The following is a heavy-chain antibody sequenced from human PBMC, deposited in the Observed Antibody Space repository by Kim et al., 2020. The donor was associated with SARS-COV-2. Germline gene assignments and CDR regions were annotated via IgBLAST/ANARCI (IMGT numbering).Heavy chain of an antibody. V-gene: IGHV3-23*03. Sequence: GGSLRLSCAASGFTFSSYAMSWVRQAPGKGLEWVSVIYSGGSSTYYVDSVKGRFTISRDNSKNTLYLQMNSLRAEDTAVYYCAKLGVVGTFFDYWGQGALGTASS. J-gene: IGHJ4*02. CDR3: AKLGVVGTFFDY. CDR2: IYSGGSST. D-gene: IGHD6-19*01. CDR1: GFTFSSYA.